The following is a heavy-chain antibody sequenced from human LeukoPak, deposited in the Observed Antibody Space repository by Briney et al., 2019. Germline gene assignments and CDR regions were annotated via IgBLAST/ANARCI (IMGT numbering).Heavy chain of an antibody. CDR2: ISSSGSTI. D-gene: IGHD2-21*02. V-gene: IGHV3-48*03. CDR3: AKGVVVTAIYGYYFDY. Sequence: GGSLRLSCAASGFTFSSYEMNWVRQAPGKGLEWVSYISSSGSTIYYADSVKGRFTISRDNSKNTLYLQMNSLRAEDTAVYYCAKGVVVTAIYGYYFDYWGQGTLVTVSS. J-gene: IGHJ4*02. CDR1: GFTFSSYE.